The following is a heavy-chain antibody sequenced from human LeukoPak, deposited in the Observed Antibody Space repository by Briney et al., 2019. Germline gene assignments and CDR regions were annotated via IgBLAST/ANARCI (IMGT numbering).Heavy chain of an antibody. CDR3: ARPRSSSWYCFDY. D-gene: IGHD6-13*01. Sequence: GGSLRLSCSASGFTFSSYAMSWVRQAPGKGLEWVSAISGSGGSTYYADSVKGRFTISRDNSKNTLYLQMNSLRAEDTAVYYCARPRSSSWYCFDYWGQGTLVTVSS. CDR2: ISGSGGST. V-gene: IGHV3-23*01. J-gene: IGHJ4*02. CDR1: GFTFSSYA.